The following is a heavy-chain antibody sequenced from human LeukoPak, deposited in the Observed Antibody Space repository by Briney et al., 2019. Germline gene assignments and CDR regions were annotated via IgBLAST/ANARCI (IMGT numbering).Heavy chain of an antibody. Sequence: SDPQSLICSVSGRPISSSSYHWPWIRQPPAKGLDRIESMYYSGSTHYKPSLKSRVTIPVDTSKNQFSLRLSSVTAADTAVYSCARGRYLTTSGGAAAGFLDYWGQGALVTVST. CDR2: MYYSGST. J-gene: IGHJ4*02. D-gene: IGHD6-13*01. CDR1: GRPISSSSYH. V-gene: IGHV4-39*01. CDR3: ARGRYLTTSGGAAAGFLDY.